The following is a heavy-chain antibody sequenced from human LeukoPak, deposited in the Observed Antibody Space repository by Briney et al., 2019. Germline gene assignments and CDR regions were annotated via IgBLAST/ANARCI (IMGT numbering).Heavy chain of an antibody. J-gene: IGHJ4*02. CDR3: ARGRDVRYCSGGSCYADFDY. Sequence: ASVKVSCKASGYTFTSYDINWVRQATGQGLEWMGWMNPNSGNTGYAQKFQGRVTITRNTSISTAYMELSSLRSEDTAVYYCARGRDVRYCSGGSCYADFDYWGQGTLVTVSS. CDR2: MNPNSGNT. D-gene: IGHD2-15*01. V-gene: IGHV1-8*03. CDR1: GYTFTSYD.